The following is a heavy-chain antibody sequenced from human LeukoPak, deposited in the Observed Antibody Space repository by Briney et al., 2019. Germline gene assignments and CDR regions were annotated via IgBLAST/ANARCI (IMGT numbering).Heavy chain of an antibody. Sequence: SGGSLRLSCAASGFSFSTSGMNWVRQAPGKGLEWVSYISSSGSTIYYADSVKGRFTISRDNSKNTLYLQMNSLRAEDTAVYYCAREAAVEVNDAFDIWGQGTMLTVSS. CDR3: AREAAVEVNDAFDI. V-gene: IGHV3-48*01. CDR2: ISSSGSTI. J-gene: IGHJ3*02. CDR1: GFSFSTSG. D-gene: IGHD6-19*01.